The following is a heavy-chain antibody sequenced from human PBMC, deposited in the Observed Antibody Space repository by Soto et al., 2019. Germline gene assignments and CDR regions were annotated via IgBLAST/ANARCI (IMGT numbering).Heavy chain of an antibody. V-gene: IGHV1-46*01. CDR3: ARDFSSNLYGMDV. CDR1: GYTFTSYY. CDR2: INPSGGST. Sequence: QVQLVQSGAEVKKPGASVKVSCKASGYTFTSYYMHWVRQAPGQGLEWIGIINPSGGSTSYAQKLQGRVTMTRDTSTSTVYMELSSLRSEDTAVYYCARDFSSNLYGMDVWGQGTTVTVSS. J-gene: IGHJ6*02. D-gene: IGHD6-13*01.